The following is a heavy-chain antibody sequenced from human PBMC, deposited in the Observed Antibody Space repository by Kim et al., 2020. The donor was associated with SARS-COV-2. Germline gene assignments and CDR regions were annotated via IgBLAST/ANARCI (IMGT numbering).Heavy chain of an antibody. D-gene: IGHD3-10*01. V-gene: IGHV3-64D*06. CDR3: VRGVFYYGSGNINNWFDP. J-gene: IGHJ5*02. Sequence: VKGRFTISRDNSKNTLYLQMSSLRAEDTAVYYCVRGVFYYGSGNINNWFDPWGQGTLVIVSS.